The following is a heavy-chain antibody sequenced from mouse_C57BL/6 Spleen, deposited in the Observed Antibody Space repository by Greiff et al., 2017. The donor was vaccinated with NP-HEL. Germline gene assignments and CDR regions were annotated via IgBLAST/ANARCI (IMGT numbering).Heavy chain of an antibody. D-gene: IGHD4-1*01. CDR1: GYTFTSYW. V-gene: IGHV1-52*01. CDR3: ARRANWDGGAWFAY. Sequence: QVQLQQSGAELVRPGSSVKLSCKASGYTFTSYWMHWVKQRPIQGLEWIGNIDPSDSETHYNQKFKDKATLTVDKSSSTAYMQLSSLTSEDSAVYYCARRANWDGGAWFAYWGQGTLVTVSA. J-gene: IGHJ3*01. CDR2: IDPSDSET.